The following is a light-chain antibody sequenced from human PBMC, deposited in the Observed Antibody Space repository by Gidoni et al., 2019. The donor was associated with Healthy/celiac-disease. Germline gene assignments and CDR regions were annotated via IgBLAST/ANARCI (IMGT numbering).Light chain of an antibody. CDR2: DAS. J-gene: IGKJ1*01. CDR3: QQRSNWPT. V-gene: IGKV3-11*01. CDR1: QRVSSY. Sequence: EIVLTQSPATLSLSPGERATLSCRASQRVSSYLAWYQQKPGQAPRLLIYDASNRATGIPARFSGSGSGTDFTLTISSLEPEDFAVYYCQQRSNWPTFXQXTKVEIK.